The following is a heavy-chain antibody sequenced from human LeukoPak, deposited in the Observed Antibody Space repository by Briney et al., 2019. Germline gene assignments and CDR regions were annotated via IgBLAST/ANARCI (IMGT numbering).Heavy chain of an antibody. CDR1: GFTVSSNY. CDR2: ISYDGSNK. CDR3: AKDFVTFYYYGSGSYYDY. V-gene: IGHV3-30*18. Sequence: GGSLRLSCAASGFTVSSNYMSWVRQAPGKGLEWVAVISYDGSNKYYADSVKGRFTISRDNSKNTLYLQMNSLRAEDTAVYYCAKDFVTFYYYGSGSYYDYWGQGTLVTVSS. J-gene: IGHJ4*02. D-gene: IGHD3-10*01.